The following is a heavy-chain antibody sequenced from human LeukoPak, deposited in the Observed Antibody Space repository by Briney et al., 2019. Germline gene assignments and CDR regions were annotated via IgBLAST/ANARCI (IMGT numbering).Heavy chain of an antibody. V-gene: IGHV3-53*01. Sequence: GGSLRLSCAASGFTVSSNYMSWVCQAPGKGLVWVSALHSGGHTFYADSVRGRFSISRDISKNTLYLQMTDLGAEDTALYYCVRGLSGVSAWYFDLWGRGTLVTVSS. D-gene: IGHD7-27*01. CDR3: VRGLSGVSAWYFDL. CDR1: GFTVSSNY. J-gene: IGHJ2*01. CDR2: LHSGGHT.